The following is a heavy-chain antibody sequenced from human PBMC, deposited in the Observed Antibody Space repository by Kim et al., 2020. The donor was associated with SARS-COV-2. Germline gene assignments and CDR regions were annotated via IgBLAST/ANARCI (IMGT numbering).Heavy chain of an antibody. V-gene: IGHV5-51*01. D-gene: IGHD5-12*01. CDR1: GYSFTSYW. CDR3: ARPSGYSGYEPYYFDY. J-gene: IGHJ4*02. CDR2: IYPGDSDT. Sequence: GESLKISCKGSGYSFTSYWIGWVRQMPGKGLEWMGIIYPGDSDTRYSPSFQGQVTISADKSISTAYLQWSSLKASDTAMYYCARPSGYSGYEPYYFDYWGQGTLVTVSS.